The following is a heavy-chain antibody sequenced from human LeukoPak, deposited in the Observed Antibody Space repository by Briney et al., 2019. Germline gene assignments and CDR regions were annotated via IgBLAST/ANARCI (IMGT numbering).Heavy chain of an antibody. CDR2: IYYSGST. V-gene: IGHV4-59*05. J-gene: IGHJ4*02. Sequence: PSETLSLTCTVSGGSISSYYWSWIRQPAGKVLEWIGSIYYSGSTYYNPSLKSRVTISVDTSKNQFSLKLSSVTAADTAVYYCARGGRWLQLEGGSFDYWGQGTLVTVSS. CDR3: ARGGRWLQLEGGSFDY. D-gene: IGHD5-24*01. CDR1: GGSISSYY.